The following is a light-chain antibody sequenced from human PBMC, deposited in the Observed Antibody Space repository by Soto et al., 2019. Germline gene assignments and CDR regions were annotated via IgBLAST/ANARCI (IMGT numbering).Light chain of an antibody. CDR1: QSVSSSY. J-gene: IGKJ4*01. CDR3: QQYGSSPLT. CDR2: GAS. V-gene: IGKV3-20*01. Sequence: EIGLTQSPGTLSLSPWERATLSCRASQSVSSSYLAWYQQRPGQAPRLLIYGASSRATGIPDRFSGSGSGTDFTLTISRLEPEDFAVYYCQQYGSSPLTFGGGTKVDI.